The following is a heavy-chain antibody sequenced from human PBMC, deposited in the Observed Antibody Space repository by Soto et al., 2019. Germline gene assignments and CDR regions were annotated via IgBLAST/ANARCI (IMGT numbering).Heavy chain of an antibody. CDR1: GGTFSSYT. J-gene: IGHJ4*02. V-gene: IGHV1-69*02. D-gene: IGHD6-6*01. Sequence: GASVKVSCKASGGTFSSYTISWVRQAPGQGLEWMGRIIPILGIANYAQKFQGRVTITADKSTSTAYMELSSLRSEDTAVYYCMLTILAARPGFHFDYWGQGTLVTVSS. CDR2: IIPILGIA. CDR3: MLTILAARPGFHFDY.